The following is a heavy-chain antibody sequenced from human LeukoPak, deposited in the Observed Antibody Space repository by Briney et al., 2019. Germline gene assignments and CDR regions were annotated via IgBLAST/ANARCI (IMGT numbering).Heavy chain of an antibody. CDR1: GFTFSSFL. J-gene: IGHJ4*02. V-gene: IGHV3-23*01. CDR3: AKKGATTGDFDY. Sequence: GGSLRLSCAASGFTFSSFLMTWVRQAPGEGPEWVSAISGSGGDTYYADSVKGRFTISRDNSKNTLYLQMNSLRAEDTAVYYCAKKGATTGDFDYWGQGTLVTVSS. D-gene: IGHD1-26*01. CDR2: ISGSGGDT.